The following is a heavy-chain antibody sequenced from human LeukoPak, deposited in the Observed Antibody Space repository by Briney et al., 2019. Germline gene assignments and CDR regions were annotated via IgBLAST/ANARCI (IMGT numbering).Heavy chain of an antibody. V-gene: IGHV4-59*01. Sequence: SETLSLTCTVSGGTIRSYYWSWIRQPPGKALQWIEYIYYTGSTNYNPSLKSRATISVDTSKNQFSLKLSSVTAADTAVYYCARGSGVSSDYWGQGTLVTVSS. CDR2: IYYTGST. CDR1: GGTIRSYY. J-gene: IGHJ4*02. D-gene: IGHD3-10*01. CDR3: ARGSGVSSDY.